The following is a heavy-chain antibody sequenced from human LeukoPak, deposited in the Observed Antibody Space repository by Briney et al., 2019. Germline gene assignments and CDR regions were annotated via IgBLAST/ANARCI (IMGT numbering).Heavy chain of an antibody. CDR2: ISYDGSNK. CDR1: GFTFSSYG. V-gene: IGHV3-30*18. Sequence: RSGGSLRLSCAASGFTFSSYGMHWVRQAPGKGLEWVAVISYDGSNKYYADSVKGRFTISRDNSKNTLYLQMNSLRAEDTAVYYCAKVGSSWYRGYFDYWGQGTLVTVSS. D-gene: IGHD6-13*01. J-gene: IGHJ4*02. CDR3: AKVGSSWYRGYFDY.